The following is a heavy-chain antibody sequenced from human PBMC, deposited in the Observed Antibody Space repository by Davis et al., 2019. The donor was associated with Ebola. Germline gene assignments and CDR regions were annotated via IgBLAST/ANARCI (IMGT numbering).Heavy chain of an antibody. J-gene: IGHJ5*02. V-gene: IGHV3-48*03. CDR1: GFTFSSYE. CDR3: AKAGLWELFTS. CDR2: ISSSGSTI. Sequence: GGSLRLSCAASGFTFSSYEMNWVRQAPGKGLEWVSYISSSGSTIYYADSVKGRFTISRDNAKNSLYLQMNSLRAEDTAVYYCAKAGLWELFTSWGQGTLVTVSS. D-gene: IGHD1-26*01.